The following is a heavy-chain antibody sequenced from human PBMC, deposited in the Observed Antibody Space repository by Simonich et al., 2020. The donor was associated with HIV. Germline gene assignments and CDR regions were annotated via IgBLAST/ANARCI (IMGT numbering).Heavy chain of an antibody. CDR2: INHSGNT. D-gene: IGHD4-17*01. J-gene: IGHJ4*02. Sequence: QVQLQQWGAGLLKPSETLSLTCAVYGGSFSGYYWSWIRQPPGKGLEWIGEINHSGNTNYNPSPKSRVTISVDTSKNQFSLKLSSVTAADTAVYYCARRHPTTVTTPYFDYWGQGTLVTVSS. CDR3: ARRHPTTVTTPYFDY. V-gene: IGHV4-34*01. CDR1: GGSFSGYY.